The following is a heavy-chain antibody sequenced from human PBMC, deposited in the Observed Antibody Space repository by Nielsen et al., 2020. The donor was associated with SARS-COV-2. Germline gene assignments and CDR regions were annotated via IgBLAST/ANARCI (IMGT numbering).Heavy chain of an antibody. D-gene: IGHD4-17*01. CDR1: GFTFNSYD. CDR3: ARGTPYGDFPYWYFDL. V-gene: IGHV3-13*01. CDR2: IDAADDT. J-gene: IGHJ2*01. Sequence: GESLKISREASGFTFNSYDMHWVRRATGKGLEWVSSIDAADDTYYPGSVKGRFTISRENAKNSLYLQMNSLRAGDTAVYYCARGTPYGDFPYWYFDLWGRGTLVTVSS.